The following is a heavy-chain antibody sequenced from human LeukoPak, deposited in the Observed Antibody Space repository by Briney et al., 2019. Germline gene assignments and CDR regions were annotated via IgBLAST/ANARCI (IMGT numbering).Heavy chain of an antibody. CDR2: ISSSGST. CDR3: ARVGRGDHTWGSYYCDH. V-gene: IGHV4-59*01. D-gene: IGHD3-16*01. J-gene: IGHJ4*02. Sequence: SETLSLTCTVSGDSFSSYHWSWLRQPPGKGLEWIGYISSSGSTSYNPSLKSRVTISVDTSRNQFSLRLNSMTAADTAVYYYARVGRGDHTWGSYYCDHWGQGTLVSVSS. CDR1: GDSFSSYH.